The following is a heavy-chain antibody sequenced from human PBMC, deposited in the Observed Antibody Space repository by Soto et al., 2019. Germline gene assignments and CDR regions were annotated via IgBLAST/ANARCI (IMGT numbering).Heavy chain of an antibody. CDR2: IYYSGST. D-gene: IGHD3-10*01. V-gene: IGHV4-31*01. Sequence: SETLSLTCTVSGGSISSGGYYWSWIRQHPGKGLEWIGYIYYSGSTYYNPSLQGQVTISADKSISTAYLQWSSLKASDTAMYYCARSNQGGMVRGKYYYYMDVWGKGTTVTVSS. CDR1: GGSISSGGYY. J-gene: IGHJ6*03. CDR3: ARSNQGGMVRGKYYYYMDV.